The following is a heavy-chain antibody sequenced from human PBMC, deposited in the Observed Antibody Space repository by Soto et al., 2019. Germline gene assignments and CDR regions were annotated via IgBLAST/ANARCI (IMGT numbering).Heavy chain of an antibody. CDR2: IWYDGSNK. CDR3: ARNPYSSSWFYYYGMDV. D-gene: IGHD6-13*01. CDR1: GFTFSSYG. V-gene: IGHV3-33*01. J-gene: IGHJ6*02. Sequence: QVQLVESGGGVVQPGRSLRLSCAASGFTFSSYGMHWVRQAPGKGLEWVAVIWYDGSNKYYADSVKGRFTISRDNSKNTLYLQMNSLRAEDTAVYYCARNPYSSSWFYYYGMDVWGQGTTVTVSS.